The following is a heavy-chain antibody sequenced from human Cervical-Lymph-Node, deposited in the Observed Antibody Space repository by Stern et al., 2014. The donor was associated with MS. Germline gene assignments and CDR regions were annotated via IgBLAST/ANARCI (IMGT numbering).Heavy chain of an antibody. D-gene: IGHD7-27*01. J-gene: IGHJ4*02. CDR3: ARGAWGNLEFDY. Sequence: QVQLQESGPGLVKPSETLSLTCTVSGGSINNYYWSWIRQPPGKGLEWIGNTHHSGSTNYNPSLKSRVTMSVDTSKNQFSLKLSSVTAADTAFYYCARGAWGNLEFDYWGQGTLVTVSS. CDR1: GGSINNYY. CDR2: THHSGST. V-gene: IGHV4-59*01.